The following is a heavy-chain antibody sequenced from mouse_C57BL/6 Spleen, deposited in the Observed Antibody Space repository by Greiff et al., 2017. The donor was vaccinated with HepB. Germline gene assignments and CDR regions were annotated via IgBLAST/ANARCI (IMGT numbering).Heavy chain of an antibody. CDR1: GYTFTSYG. J-gene: IGHJ2*01. D-gene: IGHD1-1*01. CDR3: ARGSLSTTVVAGD. V-gene: IGHV1-81*01. CDR2: IYPRSGNT. Sequence: VKLMESGAELARPGASVKLSCKASGYTFTSYGISWVKQRTGQGLEWIGEIYPRSGNTYYNEKFKGKATLTADKSSSTAYMELRSLTSEDSAVYFCARGSLSTTVVAGDWGQGTTLTVSS.